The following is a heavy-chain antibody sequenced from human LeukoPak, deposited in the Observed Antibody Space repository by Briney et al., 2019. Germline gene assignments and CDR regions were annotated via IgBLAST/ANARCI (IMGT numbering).Heavy chain of an antibody. J-gene: IGHJ4*02. CDR2: IRYDGSNK. V-gene: IGHV3-30*02. CDR1: GFTFSSYG. CDR3: AKDRGDIAVAGTTIDY. D-gene: IGHD6-19*01. Sequence: PGGSLRLSCAASGFTFSSYGMHWVRQAPGKGLEWMAFIRYDGSNKYYADSVKGRFTISRDNSKNTLYLQMNSLRAQDTAVYYCAKDRGDIAVAGTTIDYWGQGTLVTVSS.